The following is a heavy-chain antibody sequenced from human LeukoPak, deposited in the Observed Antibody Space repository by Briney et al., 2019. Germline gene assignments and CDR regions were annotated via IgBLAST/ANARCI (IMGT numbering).Heavy chain of an antibody. CDR1: GGTFSSYA. D-gene: IGHD5-24*01. Sequence: SVKVSCKASGGTFSSYAISWVRQAPGQGLEWMGGIIPIFGTANYAQKFQGRVTITADESTSTAYMELSSLRSDDTAVYYCARGHLGQSYYHNGMDVWGQGTTVTVSS. V-gene: IGHV1-69*13. CDR3: ARGHLGQSYYHNGMDV. CDR2: IIPIFGTA. J-gene: IGHJ6*02.